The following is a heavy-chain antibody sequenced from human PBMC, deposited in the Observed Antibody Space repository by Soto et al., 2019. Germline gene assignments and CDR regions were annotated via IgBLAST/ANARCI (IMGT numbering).Heavy chain of an antibody. V-gene: IGHV3-23*01. CDR2: ISGSGGST. CDR1: GFTFSSFV. Sequence: GGSLRLSCAASGFTFSSFVMSWVRQAPGKGLEWVSAISGSGGSTYYADSVKGRFTISRDSSKNTLYLQMNSLRAEDTAVFYCAKDGGYAYYDSSGYYFGYWGQGTLVTVSS. J-gene: IGHJ4*02. CDR3: AKDGGYAYYDSSGYYFGY. D-gene: IGHD3-22*01.